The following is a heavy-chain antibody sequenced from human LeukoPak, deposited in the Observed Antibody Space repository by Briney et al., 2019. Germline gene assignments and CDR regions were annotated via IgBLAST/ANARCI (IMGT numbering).Heavy chain of an antibody. CDR3: ARDWGIVVVTAIVHMDV. Sequence: GGSLRLSCAASGFTFSDYYMSWIRQAPGKGLEWVSYISSSGSTIYYADSVKGRFTISRDNSKNTLYLQMNSLRAEDTAVYYCARDWGIVVVTAIVHMDVWGKGTTVTVSS. CDR2: ISSSGSTI. J-gene: IGHJ6*03. V-gene: IGHV3-11*04. CDR1: GFTFSDYY. D-gene: IGHD2-21*02.